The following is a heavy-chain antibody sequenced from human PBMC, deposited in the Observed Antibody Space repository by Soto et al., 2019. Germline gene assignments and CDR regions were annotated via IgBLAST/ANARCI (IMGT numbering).Heavy chain of an antibody. Sequence: ASVKVSCKTSGGTFSSYAISWVRQAPGQGLEWMGGIIPIFGTANYAQKFQGRVTITADESTSTAYMELSSLRSEDTAVYYCARAGYYDILTARRTIDYWGQGTLVTVSS. D-gene: IGHD3-9*01. CDR3: ARAGYYDILTARRTIDY. CDR1: GGTFSSYA. CDR2: IIPIFGTA. V-gene: IGHV1-69*13. J-gene: IGHJ4*02.